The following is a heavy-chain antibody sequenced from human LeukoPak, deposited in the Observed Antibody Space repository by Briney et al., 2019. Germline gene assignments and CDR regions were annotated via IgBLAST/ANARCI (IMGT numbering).Heavy chain of an antibody. J-gene: IGHJ4*02. CDR2: IYYSGST. CDR1: GGSISSGDYY. CDR3: ARVHPTKYYFDY. Sequence: PSETLSLTCTVSGGSISSGDYYWSWIRQPPGKGLEWIGYIYYSGSTYHNPSLKSRVTISVDTSKNQFSLKLSSVTAADTAVYYCARVHPTKYYFDYWGQGTLVTVSS. V-gene: IGHV4-30-4*01.